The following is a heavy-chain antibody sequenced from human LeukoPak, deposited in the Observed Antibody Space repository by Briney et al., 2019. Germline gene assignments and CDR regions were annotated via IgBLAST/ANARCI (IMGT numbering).Heavy chain of an antibody. CDR3: AAGYCSGGSCPSKTYYYYYMDV. V-gene: IGHV1-2*02. CDR2: INPNSGGT. D-gene: IGHD2-15*01. CDR1: GYTFTGYY. J-gene: IGHJ6*03. Sequence: ASVKVSCKASGYTFTGYYMHWVRQAPGQGLEWMGWINPNSGGTNYAQKFQGRVTMTRDTSISTAYMELSRLRSDDTAVYYCAAGYCSGGSCPSKTYYYYYMDVWGKGTTVTISS.